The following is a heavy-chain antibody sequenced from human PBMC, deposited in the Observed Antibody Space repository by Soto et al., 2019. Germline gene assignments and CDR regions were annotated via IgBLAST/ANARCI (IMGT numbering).Heavy chain of an antibody. Sequence: QVQLQESGPGLVKPSQTLSLTCTVSGGSISSGDYYWSWIRQPPGKGLEWIGYSYYSGSTYYNPSLKSRVTISVDPSKSQCSLKLSSVTAADTAVYYCARSEANWGIGPEYWGQGTLVTVSS. CDR1: GGSISSGDYY. V-gene: IGHV4-30-4*01. CDR2: SYYSGST. CDR3: ARSEANWGIGPEY. J-gene: IGHJ4*02. D-gene: IGHD7-27*01.